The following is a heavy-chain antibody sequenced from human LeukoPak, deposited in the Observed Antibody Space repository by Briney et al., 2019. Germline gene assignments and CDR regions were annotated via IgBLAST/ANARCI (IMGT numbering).Heavy chain of an antibody. CDR3: ARRGGWFDP. V-gene: IGHV4-39*01. D-gene: IGHD3-16*01. CDR1: GGSIGSSSYY. J-gene: IGHJ5*02. Sequence: SETLSLTCTVSGGSIGSSSYYWGWIRQPPGKGLEWIGSIYYSGSTYYNPSLKSRVTISVDTSKNQFSLKLSSVTAADTAVYYCARRGGWFDPWGQGTLVTVSS. CDR2: IYYSGST.